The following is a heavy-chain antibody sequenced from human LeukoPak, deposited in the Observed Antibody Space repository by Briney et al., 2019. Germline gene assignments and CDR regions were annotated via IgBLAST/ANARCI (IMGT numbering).Heavy chain of an antibody. CDR3: ARIRSGYFDS. V-gene: IGHV3-48*02. Sequence: PGGSLRLSRAASGFTFSTYPMNWVRQAPGKGLEWVSYVSSDTSTIYYADSVKGRFTISRDNAKNSLYLQMNSLRDEDTAVYYCARIRSGYFDSWGQGTLVTVSS. J-gene: IGHJ4*02. D-gene: IGHD1-26*01. CDR2: VSSDTSTI. CDR1: GFTFSTYP.